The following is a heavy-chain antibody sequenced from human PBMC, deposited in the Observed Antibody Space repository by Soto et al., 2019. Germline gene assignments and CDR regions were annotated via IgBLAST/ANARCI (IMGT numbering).Heavy chain of an antibody. Sequence: ASVKVSCKASGYTFTRYGISWVRQAPGQGLEWMGWISGYNGDTNYAQKFQDRVSMTIDTSTGTAYMELRSLRSDDTAVYYCARAVGYYYGMDVWGQGTTVTVSS. CDR1: GYTFTRYG. D-gene: IGHD6-19*01. V-gene: IGHV1-18*01. CDR2: ISGYNGDT. CDR3: ARAVGYYYGMDV. J-gene: IGHJ6*02.